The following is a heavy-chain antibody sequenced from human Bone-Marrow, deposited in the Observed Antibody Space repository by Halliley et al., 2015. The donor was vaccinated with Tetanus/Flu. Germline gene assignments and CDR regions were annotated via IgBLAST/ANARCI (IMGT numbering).Heavy chain of an antibody. CDR3: AKTRYGDSARSLDH. CDR1: GFTFSNFA. Sequence: SGFTFSNFAMNWVRQAPGKGLEWISSISVRGDGTYYADSVKGRFTISRDNSKNTSHLQMHSLRADDTAIYYCAKTRYGDSARSLDHWGQGTLVSVSS. CDR2: ISVRGDGT. J-gene: IGHJ4*02. V-gene: IGHV3-23*01. D-gene: IGHD4-17*01.